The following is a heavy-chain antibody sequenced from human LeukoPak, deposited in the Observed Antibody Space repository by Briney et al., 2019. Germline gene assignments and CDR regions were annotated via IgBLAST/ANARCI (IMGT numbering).Heavy chain of an antibody. Sequence: GGSLRLSCAASGFTFSSYEMNWVRQAPGKGLEWVSSIRSGSNYIYYADSVKGRFTISRDNAKNSLYLQLNSLRAEDTAVYYCARLRGYCSSSSCYGAEDYWGQGTLVTVSS. CDR3: ARLRGYCSSSSCYGAEDY. D-gene: IGHD2-2*01. J-gene: IGHJ4*02. CDR2: IRSGSNYI. V-gene: IGHV3-21*01. CDR1: GFTFSSYE.